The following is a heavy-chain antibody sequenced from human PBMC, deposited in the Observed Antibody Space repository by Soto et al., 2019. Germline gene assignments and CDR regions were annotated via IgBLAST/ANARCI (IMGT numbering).Heavy chain of an antibody. CDR3: AKDRCGGGSCSIDY. Sequence: GGSLRLSCAVSGFTFSSYTMTWVRQAPGKGLEWVSTISGSGTSTYYADSVKGRFTISRDNSKNTLYLQMNSLRAEDTAIFYCAKDRCGGGSCSIDYWGQGTLVTVSS. J-gene: IGHJ4*01. V-gene: IGHV3-23*01. CDR1: GFTFSSYT. D-gene: IGHD2-15*01. CDR2: ISGSGTST.